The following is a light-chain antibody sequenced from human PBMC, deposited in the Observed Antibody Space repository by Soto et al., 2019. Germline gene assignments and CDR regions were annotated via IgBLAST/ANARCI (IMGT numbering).Light chain of an antibody. Sequence: EIVMTQSPATLSVSPGEGATLSCRASQNIISNLAWYQQKPGQAPRLLIYGASTRATDIPARFSGSGSGTEFTLTISSLQSEDFATYYCQQLNSYPLTFGPGTKVDIK. CDR1: QNIISN. J-gene: IGKJ3*01. CDR2: GAS. CDR3: QQLNSYPLT. V-gene: IGKV3-15*01.